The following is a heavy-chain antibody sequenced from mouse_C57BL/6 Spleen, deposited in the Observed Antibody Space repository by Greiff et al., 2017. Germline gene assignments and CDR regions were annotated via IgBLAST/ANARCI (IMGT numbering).Heavy chain of an antibody. J-gene: IGHJ2*01. CDR1: GYTFTSYW. Sequence: VKLQQPGAELVRPGSSVKLSCKASGYTFTSYWMDWVKQRPGQGLEWIGNIYPSDSETHYNQKFKDKATLTVDKSSSTAYMQLSSLTSEDSAVYYCARGPFFDYWGQGTTLTVSS. V-gene: IGHV1-61*01. CDR2: IYPSDSET. CDR3: ARGPFFDY.